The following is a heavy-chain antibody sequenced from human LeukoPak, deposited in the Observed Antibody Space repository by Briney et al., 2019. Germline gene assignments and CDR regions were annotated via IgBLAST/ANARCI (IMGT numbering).Heavy chain of an antibody. D-gene: IGHD7-27*01. CDR3: AREEANWGSNWFDP. CDR2: IYYSGST. J-gene: IGHJ5*02. CDR1: GGSISSGGYY. V-gene: IGHV4-31*03. Sequence: PSETLSLTCTVSGGSISSGGYYWSWIRQHPGKGLEWIGYIYYSGSTYYNPPLKSRVTISVGTSKNQFSLKLSSVTAADTAVYYCAREEANWGSNWFDPWGQGTLVTVSS.